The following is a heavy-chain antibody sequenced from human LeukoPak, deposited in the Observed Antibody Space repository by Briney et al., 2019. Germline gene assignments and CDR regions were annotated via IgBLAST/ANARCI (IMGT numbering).Heavy chain of an antibody. V-gene: IGHV4-59*08. CDR3: ARHGLKLVGASTIYFDN. Sequence: RSSETLSLTCSVSGGSISNNYWSWIRQSPEKGLEWIGYIHSSGSTDYNPSFKSRVVVSVDTSKTHFSMKLYSVTAADTAVYYSARHGLKLVGASTIYFDNWGQGTLVTVSS. J-gene: IGHJ4*02. CDR1: GGSISNNY. D-gene: IGHD1-26*01. CDR2: IHSSGST.